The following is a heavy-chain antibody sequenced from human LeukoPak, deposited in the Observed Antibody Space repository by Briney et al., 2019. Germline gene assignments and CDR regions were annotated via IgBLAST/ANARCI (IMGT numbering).Heavy chain of an antibody. J-gene: IGHJ3*02. CDR3: ARGERRITYDAFDI. CDR1: GGSISSSSYY. Sequence: SETLSLTCTVSGGSISSSSYYWGWIRQPPGKGLEWIGSIYYSGSTYYNPSLKSRVTISIDTSKNPLSLKLSSVTAADTAVYYCARGERRITYDAFDIWGQGTMVTVSS. CDR2: IYYSGST. D-gene: IGHD3-10*01. V-gene: IGHV4-39*01.